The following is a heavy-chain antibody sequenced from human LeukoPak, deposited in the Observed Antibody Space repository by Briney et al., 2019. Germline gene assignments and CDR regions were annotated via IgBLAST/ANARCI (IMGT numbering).Heavy chain of an antibody. D-gene: IGHD1-14*01. J-gene: IGHJ4*02. V-gene: IGHV5-51*01. CDR1: GYSFGYIFSTYW. CDR2: IYPGDSDT. Sequence: GESLKISCQGSGYSFGYIFSTYWIGWVRQMPGNGLEWVGIIYPGDSDTRYSPSFQGQVTISADKSISTAYLQWRSLKASDTAMYYCARLTGITGSLDYWGQGTLVTVSS. CDR3: ARLTGITGSLDY.